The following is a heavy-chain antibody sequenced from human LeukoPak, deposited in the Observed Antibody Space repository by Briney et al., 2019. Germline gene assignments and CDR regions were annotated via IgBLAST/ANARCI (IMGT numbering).Heavy chain of an antibody. Sequence: PGGALRLSCAASGFTFSSYAMHGVRQAPGKGLEWVAVISYDGSNKYYADSVKGRFTISRDTSKNTLYPQMNSLRAEDTAVYYCARLSSRGGDYFDYWGQGTLVTVSS. J-gene: IGHJ4*02. CDR2: ISYDGSNK. D-gene: IGHD6-13*01. CDR1: GFTFSSYA. CDR3: ARLSSRGGDYFDY. V-gene: IGHV3-30-3*01.